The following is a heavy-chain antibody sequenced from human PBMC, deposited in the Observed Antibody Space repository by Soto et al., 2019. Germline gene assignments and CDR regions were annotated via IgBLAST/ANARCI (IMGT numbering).Heavy chain of an antibody. J-gene: IGHJ4*02. CDR2: IYYSGST. CDR3: ARAPETPPIVRVVVPYFFDS. Sequence: PSETLSLTCTVSGGNISSGDYCWSWLRQPPGKGLEWIGYIYYSGSTYYNPSLKGRAIISADTSKNQFSLSVSSVTAADTAVYYCARAPETPPIVRVVVPYFFDSWGQGTLVTVSS. D-gene: IGHD3-16*02. CDR1: GGNISSGDYC. V-gene: IGHV4-30-4*01.